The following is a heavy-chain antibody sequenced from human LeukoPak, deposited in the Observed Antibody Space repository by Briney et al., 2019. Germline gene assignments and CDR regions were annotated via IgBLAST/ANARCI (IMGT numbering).Heavy chain of an antibody. CDR2: IKQDGSEK. J-gene: IGHJ4*02. D-gene: IGHD5-12*01. CDR1: GFTYNRYW. V-gene: IGHV3-7*01. CDR3: ARVEASGYDYGAFDY. Sequence: GGSLRLSCAASGFTYNRYWMSWLRQAPGKGLEWVANIKQDGSEKYYVDSVKGRSTISRDNAKNSLYLQMNSLSAEDTAVYYCARVEASGYDYGAFDYWGQGTLVTVSS.